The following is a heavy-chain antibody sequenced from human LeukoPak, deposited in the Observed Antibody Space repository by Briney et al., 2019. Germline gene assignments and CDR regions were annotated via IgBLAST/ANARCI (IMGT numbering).Heavy chain of an antibody. V-gene: IGHV3-23*01. J-gene: IGHJ4*02. CDR1: GFTFNTYA. CDR2: TNGGGDYT. D-gene: IGHD4-17*01. CDR3: SKGANIGGDYGVFDY. Sequence: PGGSLRLSCAASGFTFNTYAMSWVRQAPGRGLEWVSSTNGGGDYTYYADSVRGRFSISRDNSDNTLYLQMSSLRADDTAVYYCSKGANIGGDYGVFDYWGQGTLVTVSS.